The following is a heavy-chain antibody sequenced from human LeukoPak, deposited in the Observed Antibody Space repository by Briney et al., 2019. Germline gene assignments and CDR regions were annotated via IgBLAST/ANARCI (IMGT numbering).Heavy chain of an antibody. D-gene: IGHD6-13*01. J-gene: IGHJ4*02. CDR3: ARDMGRAWYGPSDY. CDR1: GFIFSNYG. V-gene: IGHV3-33*01. Sequence: GRSLRLSCAASGFIFSNYGMHWVRQAPGKGLEWVAVIWNDGSETFHADSVKGRFRIARDNSKNTLYLQMNSLRAEDTAVYFCARDMGRAWYGPSDYWGQGTLVTVSS. CDR2: IWNDGSET.